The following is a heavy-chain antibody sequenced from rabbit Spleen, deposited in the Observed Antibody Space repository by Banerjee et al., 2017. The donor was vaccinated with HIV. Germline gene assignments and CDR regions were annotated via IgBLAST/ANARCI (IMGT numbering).Heavy chain of an antibody. Sequence: QEQLEESGGDLVKPEGSLTLTCTASGFSFSSSYYMYWVRQAPGKGLEWIGCIYSSSAITWYASWAKGRFTISKTSSTTVTLQMTSLTAADTATYFCARDLVAVIGWNFNLWGQGTLVTVS. CDR2: IYSSSAIT. CDR3: ARDLVAVIGWNFNL. CDR1: GFSFSSSYY. D-gene: IGHD1-1*01. V-gene: IGHV1S45*01. J-gene: IGHJ4*01.